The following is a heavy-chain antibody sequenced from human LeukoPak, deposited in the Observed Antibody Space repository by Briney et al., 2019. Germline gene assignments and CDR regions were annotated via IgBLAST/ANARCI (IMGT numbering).Heavy chain of an antibody. CDR1: GGSFSGYY. D-gene: IGHD3-22*01. J-gene: IGHJ5*02. Sequence: SETLSLTCAVYGGSFSGYYWSWIRQPPGKGLEWIGEINHSGSTNYSPSLKSRVTISVDTSKNQFSLKLSSVTAADTAVYYCARATYYYDSSGEWFDPWGQGTLVTVSS. CDR2: INHSGST. CDR3: ARATYYYDSSGEWFDP. V-gene: IGHV4-34*01.